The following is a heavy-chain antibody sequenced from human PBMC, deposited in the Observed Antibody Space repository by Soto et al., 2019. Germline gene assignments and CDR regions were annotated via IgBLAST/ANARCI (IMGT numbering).Heavy chain of an antibody. D-gene: IGHD6-13*01. CDR3: ARGVPAAGTDWFDP. CDR2: VSSTGST. V-gene: IGHV4-4*07. Sequence: SETLSLTCTVSGGSTSNYYWNWIRQPAEKRLEWIGRVSSTGSTYYNPSLKSRVTMSVDTSKNQVSLNLTSVTAADTAVYYCARGVPAAGTDWFDPWGQGTLVTVSS. J-gene: IGHJ5*02. CDR1: GGSTSNYY.